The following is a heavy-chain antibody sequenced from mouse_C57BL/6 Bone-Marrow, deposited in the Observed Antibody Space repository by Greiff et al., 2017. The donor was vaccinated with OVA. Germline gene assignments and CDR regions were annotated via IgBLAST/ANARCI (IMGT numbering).Heavy chain of an antibody. CDR3: LRHHSNYAWFAY. J-gene: IGHJ3*01. CDR1: GFSFNTYA. CDR2: IRSKSNNYAT. V-gene: IGHV10-1*01. D-gene: IGHD2-5*01. Sequence: EVKLVESGGGLVQPKGSLKLSCAASGFSFNTYAMNWVRQAPGKGLEWVARIRSKSNNYATYYADSVKDRFTISRDDSESMLYLQMNNLKTEDTAIYYCLRHHSNYAWFAYWGQGTLVTVSA.